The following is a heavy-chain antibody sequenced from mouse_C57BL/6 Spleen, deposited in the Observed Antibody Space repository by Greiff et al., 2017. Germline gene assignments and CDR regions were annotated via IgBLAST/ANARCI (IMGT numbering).Heavy chain of an antibody. D-gene: IGHD2-4*01. J-gene: IGHJ2*01. CDR3: AREIYYDYPFFYFGY. V-gene: IGHV1-81*01. CDR2: IYPRSGNT. CDR1: GYTFTSYG. Sequence: QVQLQQSGAELARPGASVKLSCKASGYTFTSYGISWVKQRTGQGLEWIGEIYPRSGNTYYNEKFKGKARLTADKSSSTAYMELRSLTSEDSAVYFCAREIYYDYPFFYFGYWGQGTTLTVSS.